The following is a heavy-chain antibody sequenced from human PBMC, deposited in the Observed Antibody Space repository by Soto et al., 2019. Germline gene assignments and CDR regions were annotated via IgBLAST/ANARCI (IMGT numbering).Heavy chain of an antibody. CDR1: GGSISSYY. Sequence: SETLSLTCTVSGGSISSYYWSWIRQPPGKGLEWIGYIYYSGSTNYNPSLKSRVTISVDTSKNQFSLKLSAVAAADTAVYYCARSWGEDYYYGMDVWGQGTTVTVSS. J-gene: IGHJ6*02. D-gene: IGHD3-16*01. CDR3: ARSWGEDYYYGMDV. CDR2: IYYSGST. V-gene: IGHV4-59*01.